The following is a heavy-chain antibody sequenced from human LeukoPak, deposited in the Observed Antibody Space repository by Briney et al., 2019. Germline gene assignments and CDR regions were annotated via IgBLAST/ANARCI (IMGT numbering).Heavy chain of an antibody. J-gene: IGHJ4*02. CDR1: GFTFRDYW. V-gene: IGHV3-7*01. Sequence: GGSLRLSCEASGFTFRDYWMTWVRQAPGKGLEWVANVKQDGTEKFYVDSVKGRFTISRDNAKNSLHLQMNSLRAEDTAVYYCASGFGPGVSGIVGATMGFDYWGQGTLVTVSS. CDR3: ASGFGPGVSGIVGATMGFDY. CDR2: VKQDGTEK. D-gene: IGHD1-26*01.